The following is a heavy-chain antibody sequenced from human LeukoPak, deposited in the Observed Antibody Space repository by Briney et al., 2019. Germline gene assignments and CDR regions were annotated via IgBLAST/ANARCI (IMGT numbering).Heavy chain of an antibody. V-gene: IGHV3-49*03. CDR2: IRSKAYGGTI. CDR1: GFTFGDCS. J-gene: IGHJ4*02. CDR3: SRNPYYDFCCFDY. D-gene: IGHD3-3*01. Sequence: GGSLRLSCTASGFTFGDCSMSWFRQAPGKGLEWVGFIRSKAYGGTIQYAASVRGRFTISKDDSKSIAYLQMDSLKTEDTAMYYCSRNPYYDFCCFDYWGQGTLVTVSS.